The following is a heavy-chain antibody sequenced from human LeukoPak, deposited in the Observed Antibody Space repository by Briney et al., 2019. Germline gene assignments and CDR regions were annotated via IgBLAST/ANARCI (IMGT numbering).Heavy chain of an antibody. V-gene: IGHV4-39*07. CDR1: GGSISDTNYF. D-gene: IGHD6-19*01. J-gene: IGHJ5*02. CDR2: IYYSGST. Sequence: PSETLSLTCLVSGGSISDTNYFWGWTRQPPGKGLEWIGNIYYSGSTRYNPSLSSRLTISVDTSKNQFSLRLSSVTAADTAVYYCAREVYSSGWYWPPGRDGWFDPWGQGTLVTVSS. CDR3: AREVYSSGWYWPPGRDGWFDP.